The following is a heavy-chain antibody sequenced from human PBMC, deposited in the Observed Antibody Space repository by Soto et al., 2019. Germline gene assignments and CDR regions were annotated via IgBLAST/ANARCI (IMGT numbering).Heavy chain of an antibody. Sequence: ASVKVSCKASGYTFTGYYMHWVRQAPGQGLEWMGWINPNSGGTNYAQKFQGRVTTTRDTSISTAYMELSRLRSDDTAVYYCARDGAYDFWSGYSLGMDVWGQGTTVTVSS. CDR1: GYTFTGYY. CDR3: ARDGAYDFWSGYSLGMDV. J-gene: IGHJ6*02. V-gene: IGHV1-2*02. CDR2: INPNSGGT. D-gene: IGHD3-3*01.